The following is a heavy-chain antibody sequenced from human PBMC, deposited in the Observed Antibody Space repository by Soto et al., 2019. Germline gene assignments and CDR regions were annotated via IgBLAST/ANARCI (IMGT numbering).Heavy chain of an antibody. CDR1: GFTFSSYA. CDR2: ISGSGGST. J-gene: IGHJ6*02. Sequence: GGSLRLSCAASGFTFSSYAMSWVRQAPGKGLEWVSAISGSGGSTYYADSVKGRFTISRDNSKNTLYLQMNSLRAEDTAVYYCAKSNTAMEYYYYYGMDVWGQGTTVTVSS. D-gene: IGHD5-18*01. CDR3: AKSNTAMEYYYYYGMDV. V-gene: IGHV3-23*01.